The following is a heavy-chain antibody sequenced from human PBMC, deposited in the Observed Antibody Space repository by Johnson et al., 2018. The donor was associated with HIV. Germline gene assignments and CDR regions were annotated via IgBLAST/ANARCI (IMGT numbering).Heavy chain of an antibody. CDR3: ARALLIAARPVGAFDI. J-gene: IGHJ3*02. V-gene: IGHV3-53*01. D-gene: IGHD6-6*01. CDR2: IYSGGST. CDR1: GFTVSSTY. Sequence: MQLVESGGGLIQPGGSLRLSCAASGFTVSSTYMSWVRQAPGKGLEWVSAIYSGGSTYYADSVKGRFTISRDNSKNTLDLQMNSLRAEDTAVYYCARALLIAARPVGAFDIWGQGTMVTVSS.